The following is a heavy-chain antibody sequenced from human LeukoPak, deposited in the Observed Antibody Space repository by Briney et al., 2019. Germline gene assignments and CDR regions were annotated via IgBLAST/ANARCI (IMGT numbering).Heavy chain of an antibody. CDR1: GGSISSHF. D-gene: IGHD1-1*01. CDR2: IFYSGTT. CDR3: ARAGETAGDAFDI. J-gene: IGHJ3*02. V-gene: IGHV4-59*11. Sequence: SSETLSLTCTVSGGSISSHFWSWIRQPPGKGLEWIGYIFYSGTTKYNPSLRSRVTISVDTSKNQFSLKLSSVTAADTAVYYCARAGETAGDAFDIWGQGTMVTVSS.